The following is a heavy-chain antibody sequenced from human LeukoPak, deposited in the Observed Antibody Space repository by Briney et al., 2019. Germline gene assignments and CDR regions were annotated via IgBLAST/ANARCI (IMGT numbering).Heavy chain of an antibody. J-gene: IGHJ3*02. CDR1: GFTFDDYA. D-gene: IGHD2-2*01. CDR3: AKYTRSSTSCVFGAFDI. V-gene: IGHV3-9*01. CDR2: ISWNSGSM. Sequence: GGSLRLSCAASGFTFDDYAMHWVRQAPGKGLEWVSGISWNSGSMGYADSVKGRFTISRDNAKNSLYLQMNSLRAEDTALYYCAKYTRSSTSCVFGAFDIWGQGTMVTVSS.